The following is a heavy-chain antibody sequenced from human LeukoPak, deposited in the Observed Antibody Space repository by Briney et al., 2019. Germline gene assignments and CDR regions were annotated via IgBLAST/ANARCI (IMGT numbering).Heavy chain of an antibody. J-gene: IGHJ4*02. V-gene: IGHV3-7*01. CDR3: ARDFWGAYRVDFFDY. D-gene: IGHD3-3*01. CDR2: IKQDGSET. CDR1: GFTFSNYW. Sequence: GGSLRLSCAASGFTFSNYWMSWVRRAPGKGLEWVANIKQDGSETYYVDSVRGRFTISRDNAKNSLYLQMNSLRAEDTAIYYCARDFWGAYRVDFFDYWGQGTLVSVSS.